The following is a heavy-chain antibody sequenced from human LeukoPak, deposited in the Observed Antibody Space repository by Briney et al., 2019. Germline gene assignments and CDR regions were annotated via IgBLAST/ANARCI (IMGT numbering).Heavy chain of an antibody. CDR3: AGDGASGSGWYVDY. CDR2: ISYDGSNK. J-gene: IGHJ4*02. D-gene: IGHD6-19*01. V-gene: IGHV3-30*04. CDR1: GFTFSSYA. Sequence: GGSLRLSCAASGFTFSSYAMHWVRQAPGKGLEWVAVISYDGSNKYYADSVKGRFTISRDNSKNTLYLQMNSLRAEDTAVYYCAGDGASGSGWYVDYWGQGTLVTVSS.